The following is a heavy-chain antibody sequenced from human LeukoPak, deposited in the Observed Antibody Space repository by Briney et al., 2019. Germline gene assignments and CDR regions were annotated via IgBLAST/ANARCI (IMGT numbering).Heavy chain of an antibody. D-gene: IGHD6-19*01. Sequence: GGSLRLSCAASGFTFSSYGMHWVRQAPGQGLEWVAVISYDGSLKNYGDSVKGRFTISRDNSKNTLYLQMNSLRAEDTAVYYCAKAVYSSGWYAVDWGQGTLVTVSS. CDR2: ISYDGSLK. CDR1: GFTFSSYG. CDR3: AKAVYSSGWYAVD. J-gene: IGHJ4*02. V-gene: IGHV3-30*18.